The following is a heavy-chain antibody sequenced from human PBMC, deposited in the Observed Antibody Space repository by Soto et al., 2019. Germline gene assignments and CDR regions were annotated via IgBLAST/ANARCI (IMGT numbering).Heavy chain of an antibody. CDR2: ISGSGGST. CDR3: AKSQVVVITLSYYGMDV. CDR1: GLTFSSYA. J-gene: IGHJ6*02. D-gene: IGHD3-22*01. V-gene: IGHV3-23*01. Sequence: AGPLRRSCAASGLTFSSYASSWIRQAPGKGLEWVSAISGSGGSTYYADSVKGRFTISRDNSKTTLYLQMNSLRAEDTAVYYCAKSQVVVITLSYYGMDVRGQGTTVTASS.